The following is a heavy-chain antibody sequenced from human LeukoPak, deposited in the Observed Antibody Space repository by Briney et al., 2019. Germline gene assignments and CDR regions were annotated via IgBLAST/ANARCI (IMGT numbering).Heavy chain of an antibody. Sequence: GASVKVSCKASGYTFTSYGISWVRQAPGQGLEWMGWISAYNGNTNYAQKLQGRVTMTTDTSTSTAYMELRSLRSDDTAVYYCARDRIVVVPAAIRYYYYYMDVWGKGTTVTISS. J-gene: IGHJ6*03. CDR2: ISAYNGNT. CDR3: ARDRIVVVPAAIRYYYYYMDV. D-gene: IGHD2-2*01. CDR1: GYTFTSYG. V-gene: IGHV1-18*01.